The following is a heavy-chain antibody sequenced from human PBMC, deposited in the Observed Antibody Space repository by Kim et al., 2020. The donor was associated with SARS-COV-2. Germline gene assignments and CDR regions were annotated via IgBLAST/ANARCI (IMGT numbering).Heavy chain of an antibody. CDR1: GFTFSSYA. CDR3: AKQVVPAAYHFDY. V-gene: IGHV3-23*01. D-gene: IGHD2-2*01. CDR2: IIASSGRT. J-gene: IGHJ4*02. Sequence: GGSLRLSCAASGFTFSSYAMSWVRQAPGKGLEWVSSIIASSGRTYYADSVKGRFTISRDNSKNMLYLQMNSLRAEDTAVYYCAKQVVPAAYHFDYWGQGTLITVSS.